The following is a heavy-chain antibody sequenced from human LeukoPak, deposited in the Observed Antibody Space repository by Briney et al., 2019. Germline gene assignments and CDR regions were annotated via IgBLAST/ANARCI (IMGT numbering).Heavy chain of an antibody. CDR2: INPNSGGT. J-gene: IGHJ3*02. CDR3: ARGGDFYDSSGYYDDAFDI. D-gene: IGHD3-22*01. V-gene: IGHV1-2*02. CDR1: GSTFTDYY. Sequence: ASVKVSCKASGSTFTDYYMHWVRQAPGQGLEWMGWINPNSGGTNFAQKFQGRVTMTRDTSISTAYMELTRLRSDDTAMYYCARGGDFYDSSGYYDDAFDIWGRGTMVTVSS.